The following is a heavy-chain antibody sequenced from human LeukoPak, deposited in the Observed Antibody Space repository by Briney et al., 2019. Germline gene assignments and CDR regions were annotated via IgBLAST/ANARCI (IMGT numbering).Heavy chain of an antibody. V-gene: IGHV3-30-3*01. CDR3: AGAKSSGWSNFDY. Sequence: GGSLRLSCAASGFTFSSYAMHWVRQAPGKGLEWVAVISYDGSNKYYADSVKGRFTISRDNSKNTLYLQMNSLRAEDTAVYYCAGAKSSGWSNFDYWGQGTLVIVSS. J-gene: IGHJ4*02. D-gene: IGHD6-19*01. CDR1: GFTFSSYA. CDR2: ISYDGSNK.